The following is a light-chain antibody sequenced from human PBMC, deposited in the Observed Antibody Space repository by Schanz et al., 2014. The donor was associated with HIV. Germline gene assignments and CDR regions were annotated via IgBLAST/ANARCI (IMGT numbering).Light chain of an antibody. V-gene: IGLV2-14*03. Sequence: QSALTQPASVSGSLGQSITISCTGTSGDVGRYDYVSWYQQHPGQAPKLLIYDVTYRPSGISNRFSGSKSGYTASLTISGLQAEDEADYYCCSYASSSTLVFGGGTKLTVL. CDR2: DVT. CDR3: CSYASSSTLV. J-gene: IGLJ2*01. CDR1: SGDVGRYDY.